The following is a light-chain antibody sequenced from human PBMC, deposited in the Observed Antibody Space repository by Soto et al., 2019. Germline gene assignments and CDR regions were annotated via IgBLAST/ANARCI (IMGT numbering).Light chain of an antibody. CDR3: QQYGCSPIT. V-gene: IGKV3-20*01. J-gene: IGKJ5*01. CDR1: QSVSSDY. CDR2: GAS. Sequence: EIVLTQSPGTLSFSPGGRATLSCRTSQSVSSDYLAWYHQKPGQVPRLLISGASSRATGIPDRFSGSGSGTDFTLTISRLDPEDFAVYYFQQYGCSPITFGQGTRLEIK.